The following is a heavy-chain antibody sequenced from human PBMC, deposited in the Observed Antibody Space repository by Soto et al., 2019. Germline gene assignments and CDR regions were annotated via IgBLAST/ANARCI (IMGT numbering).Heavy chain of an antibody. J-gene: IGHJ4*02. D-gene: IGHD5-12*01. CDR3: ARDLGSGYDPGDY. CDR1: GGTFNSYV. Sequence: QVQLVQSGAEVKKPGSSVKVSCKASGGTFNSYVFNWVRQAPGQGLEWMGGIISIFGTPNYGQKVQGRVTITADESTSTGFMVLSSLTSEDTAIYYCARDLGSGYDPGDYWGQGTLVTVSS. CDR2: IISIFGTP. V-gene: IGHV1-69*12.